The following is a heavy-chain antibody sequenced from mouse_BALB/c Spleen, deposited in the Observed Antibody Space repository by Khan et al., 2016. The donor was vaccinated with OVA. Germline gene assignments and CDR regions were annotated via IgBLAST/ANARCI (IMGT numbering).Heavy chain of an antibody. D-gene: IGHD1-1*01. V-gene: IGHV1-84*02. CDR1: GFTFTDYY. CDR3: AKGGYYGNSLFDY. CDR2: IYPGSGNT. J-gene: IGHJ2*01. Sequence: MQLQESGPELVKPGASVKISCKASGFTFTDYYINWVKQKPGQGLEWIGWIYPGSGNTKYNEKFKGMATLTVDTSSSTAYMQLSSLTSEDTAVYFCAKGGYYGNSLFDYWGQGTTLTVSS.